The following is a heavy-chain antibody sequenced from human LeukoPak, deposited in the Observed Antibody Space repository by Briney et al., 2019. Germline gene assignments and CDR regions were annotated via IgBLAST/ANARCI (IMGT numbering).Heavy chain of an antibody. V-gene: IGHV3-23*01. CDR1: GFTFRDYA. Sequence: GSLRLSCAVSGFTFRDYAMSWVRQPPGKGLEWVSTIKNGAHKTNYTDSVKGRLTISRDDSLNTMFLQMNSLRAEDTAVYYCAREYYGCFDYWGQGALVSVFS. CDR3: AREYYGCFDY. D-gene: IGHD3-10*01. CDR2: IKNGAHKT. J-gene: IGHJ4*02.